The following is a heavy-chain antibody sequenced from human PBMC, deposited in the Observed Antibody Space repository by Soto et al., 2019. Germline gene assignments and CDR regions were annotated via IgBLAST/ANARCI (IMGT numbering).Heavy chain of an antibody. CDR3: ARERLELLDDYYYGMDV. D-gene: IGHD1-7*01. V-gene: IGHV3-33*01. CDR1: GFTFSSYG. Sequence: GGSLRLSCAASGFTFSSYGMHWVRQAPGKGLEWVAVIWYDGSNKYYADSVKGRFTISRDNSKNTLYLQMNSLRAEDTAVYYCARERLELLDDYYYGMDVWGQGTTVTVSS. CDR2: IWYDGSNK. J-gene: IGHJ6*02.